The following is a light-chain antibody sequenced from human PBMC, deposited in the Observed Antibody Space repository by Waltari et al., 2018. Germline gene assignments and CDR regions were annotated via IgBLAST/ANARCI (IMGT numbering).Light chain of an antibody. CDR2: ADS. Sequence: DIQMTQSPSSLSASVGDTVTITCRASQSIRNYLNWYQQKPGKVPELLIYADSSLQGGVPSRFSGSGSGTEFTLTISSLQPEDFATYYCQQSYSSPYTFGQGTALHIK. CDR1: QSIRNY. J-gene: IGKJ2*01. CDR3: QQSYSSPYT. V-gene: IGKV1-39*01.